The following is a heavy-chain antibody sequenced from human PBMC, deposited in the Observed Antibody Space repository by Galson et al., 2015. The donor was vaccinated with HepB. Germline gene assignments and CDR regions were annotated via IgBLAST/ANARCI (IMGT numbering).Heavy chain of an antibody. V-gene: IGHV1-69*13. CDR1: GGTLRGYA. D-gene: IGHD4-11*01. CDR2: ITLIFDTT. Sequence: SVKVSCKASGGTLRGYAINWVRQAPGQGLEWMGRITLIFDTTYYAQRFQDRLTITADESTGTAYMELSSLTSEDTAVYYCARGSLTTIRNYFDYWGQGTLVTVAS. J-gene: IGHJ4*02. CDR3: ARGSLTTIRNYFDY.